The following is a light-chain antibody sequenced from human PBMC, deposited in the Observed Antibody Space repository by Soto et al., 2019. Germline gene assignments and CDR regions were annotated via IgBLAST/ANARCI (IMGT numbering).Light chain of an antibody. CDR2: DVN. Sequence: QSVLTQPRSVSGSPGQSVTISCTGTSNDVGRFDYVSWYQQHPGKAPKVIIYDVNERPSGVPNRFSGSKPGNTASLTISGLQADDEADYYCCSYAGSSTPYVFGTGNKVTVL. CDR1: SNDVGRFDY. V-gene: IGLV2-11*01. J-gene: IGLJ1*01. CDR3: CSYAGSSTPYV.